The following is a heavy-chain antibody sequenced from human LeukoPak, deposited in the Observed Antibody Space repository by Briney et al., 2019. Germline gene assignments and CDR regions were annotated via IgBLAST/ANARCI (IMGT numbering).Heavy chain of an antibody. Sequence: SGGPLRLSCAASGFTFSSYGMHWVRQAPGKGLEWVAVISYDGSNKYYADSVKGRFTISRDNSKNTLYLQMNSLRAEDTAVYYCAKEEEYGGSYYFDYWGQGTLVTVSS. CDR3: AKEEEYGGSYYFDY. J-gene: IGHJ4*02. D-gene: IGHD4-23*01. V-gene: IGHV3-30*18. CDR2: ISYDGSNK. CDR1: GFTFSSYG.